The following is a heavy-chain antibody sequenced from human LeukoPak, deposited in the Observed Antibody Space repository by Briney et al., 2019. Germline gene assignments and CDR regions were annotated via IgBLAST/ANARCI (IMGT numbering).Heavy chain of an antibody. V-gene: IGHV3-30-3*01. CDR3: AKVRGVVPAAPYDY. D-gene: IGHD2-2*01. CDR1: GFTFSSYA. J-gene: IGHJ4*02. Sequence: GGSLRLSCAASGFTFSSYAMHWVRQAPGKGLEWVAVISYDGSNKYYADSVKGRFTISRDNSKNTLYLQMNSLRAEDTAVYYCAKVRGVVPAAPYDYWGQGTLVTVSS. CDR2: ISYDGSNK.